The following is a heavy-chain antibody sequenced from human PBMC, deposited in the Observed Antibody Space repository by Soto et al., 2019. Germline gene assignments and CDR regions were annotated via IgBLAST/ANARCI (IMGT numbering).Heavy chain of an antibody. J-gene: IGHJ4*02. CDR1: GYTFTCYA. Sequence: SAEVACEASGYTFTCYAMHWLRQAPGQRLEWMGWINAGNGNTKYSQKFQGRVTITRDTSASTAYMELSSLRSEDTAVYYCARDGTRFGGVSYYFDYWGQGTLVTVSS. D-gene: IGHD3-3*01. CDR3: ARDGTRFGGVSYYFDY. V-gene: IGHV1-3*01. CDR2: INAGNGNT.